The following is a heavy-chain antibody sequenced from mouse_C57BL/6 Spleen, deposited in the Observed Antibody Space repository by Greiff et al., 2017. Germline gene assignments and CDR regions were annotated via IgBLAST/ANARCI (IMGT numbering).Heavy chain of an antibody. D-gene: IGHD2-5*01. Sequence: VQLQQSGPELVKPGASVKIPCKASGYTFTDYNMDWVKQSHGKSLEWIGDINPNNGGTIYNQKFKGKATLTVDKSSSTAYMELRSLTSEDTAVYYCARHSNLYYAIDYWGQGTSVTVSS. CDR2: INPNNGGT. V-gene: IGHV1-18*01. CDR1: GYTFTDYN. J-gene: IGHJ4*01. CDR3: ARHSNLYYAIDY.